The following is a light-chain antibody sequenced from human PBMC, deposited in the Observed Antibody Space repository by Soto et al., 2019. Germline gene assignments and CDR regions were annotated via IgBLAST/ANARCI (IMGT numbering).Light chain of an antibody. V-gene: IGKV1-27*01. CDR2: GAS. CDR1: QVISNY. Sequence: DIQMPQSPSSLSASVGDRVTITCRASQVISNYLAWYQQKPGKVPKLLIYGASTLQSGVPSRFSGSGSGTDFTLTISSLQPEDVATYYCQKYNSAPLTFGGGTKVEIK. J-gene: IGKJ4*01. CDR3: QKYNSAPLT.